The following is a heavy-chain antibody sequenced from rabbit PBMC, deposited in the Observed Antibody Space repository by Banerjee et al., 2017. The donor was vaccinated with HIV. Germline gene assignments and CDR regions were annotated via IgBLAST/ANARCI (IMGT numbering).Heavy chain of an antibody. CDR2: IDAGRSGNT. CDR1: GLSFSNSFY. CDR3: ARDLSNGDGYNFNL. Sequence: QSLEELGRDLVKRGASLIVIYPVSGLSFSNSFYMGRVGQAPGRGLEWISCIDAGRSGNTYYASWAKGRFTISKTSSTTVTLQMTSLTAADTATYFYARDLSNGDGYNFNLWGQGTLVTVS. V-gene: IGHV1S40*01. D-gene: IGHD6-1*01. J-gene: IGHJ4*01.